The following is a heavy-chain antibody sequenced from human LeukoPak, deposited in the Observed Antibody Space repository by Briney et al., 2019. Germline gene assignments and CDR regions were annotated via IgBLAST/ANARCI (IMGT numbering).Heavy chain of an antibody. CDR2: ISGSGGST. CDR3: ARDRVAAAGPVEYYYYGMDV. Sequence: GGSLRLSCAASGFTFSSYAMSWVRQAPGKGLEWVSAISGSGGSTYYADSVKGRFTISRDNSKNTLYLQMNSLRAEDTAVYYCARDRVAAAGPVEYYYYGMDVWGQGTTVTVSS. CDR1: GFTFSSYA. J-gene: IGHJ6*02. V-gene: IGHV3-23*01. D-gene: IGHD6-13*01.